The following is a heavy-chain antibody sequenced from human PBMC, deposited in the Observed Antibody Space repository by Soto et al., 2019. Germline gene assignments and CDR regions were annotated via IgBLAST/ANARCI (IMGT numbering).Heavy chain of an antibody. CDR3: ARDWNYYDSSGSLVNYFDY. CDR2: INPSGDSI. Sequence: ASVKVSCKTPGYTFPNYYIHWVRQAPGQGLEWMGKINPSGDSITYAQKFQHRVTMTRDTSTSTVYMELSSLRSEDTAVYYCARDWNYYDSSGSLVNYFDYWGQGTLVTVSS. V-gene: IGHV1-46*01. J-gene: IGHJ4*02. CDR1: GYTFPNYY. D-gene: IGHD3-22*01.